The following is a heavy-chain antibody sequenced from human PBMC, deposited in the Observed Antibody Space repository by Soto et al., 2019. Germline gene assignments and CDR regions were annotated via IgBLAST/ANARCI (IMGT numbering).Heavy chain of an antibody. V-gene: IGHV4-59*01. CDR3: ARYKSNYYYGMDV. J-gene: IGHJ6*02. CDR2: IYYSGIT. CDR1: GGSISSDY. Sequence: SETLSITCTVSGGSISSDYWSWIRQPPGKGLEWIGYIYYSGITNYNASLKSRVTISVDTSKNQFALKLSSVTAADTGVYYCARYKSNYYYGMDVWGQGTTVT. D-gene: IGHD1-20*01.